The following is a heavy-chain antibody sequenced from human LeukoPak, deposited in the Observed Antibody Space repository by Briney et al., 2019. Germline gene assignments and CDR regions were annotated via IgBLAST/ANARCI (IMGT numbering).Heavy chain of an antibody. CDR3: TLGLNYYYYYMDV. CDR2: IRYDGNDK. V-gene: IGHV3-30*02. D-gene: IGHD7-27*01. Sequence: GGSLRLSCAASGFTFSYYGMHWVRQAPGKGLEWVAFIRYDGNDKFYAKSVKGRFTISRDTSRNTLYLQMNSLKTEDTAVYYCTLGLNYYYYYMDVWGKGTTVTISS. CDR1: GFTFSYYG. J-gene: IGHJ6*03.